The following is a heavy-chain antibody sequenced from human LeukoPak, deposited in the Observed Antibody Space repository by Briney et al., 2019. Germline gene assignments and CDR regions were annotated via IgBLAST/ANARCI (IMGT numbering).Heavy chain of an antibody. CDR3: VRSVDDILTRLDP. Sequence: ASVKASFKASGYTFTGYYLYWVRQAPGQGLEWMGWINPNSGGTNYAQKFQGRVTMTRDKSISTAYMELSRLRSDDTAVYYCVRSVDDILTRLDPWGQGTLVTVSS. CDR2: INPNSGGT. CDR1: GYTFTGYY. V-gene: IGHV1-2*02. J-gene: IGHJ5*02. D-gene: IGHD3-9*01.